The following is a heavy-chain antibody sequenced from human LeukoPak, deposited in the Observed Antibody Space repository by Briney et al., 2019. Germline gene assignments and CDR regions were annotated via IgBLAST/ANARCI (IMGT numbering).Heavy chain of an antibody. CDR2: ISSSSSYI. V-gene: IGHV3-21*01. CDR1: GFTFSSSS. CDR3: AREPYDSSGYYPDY. D-gene: IGHD3-22*01. Sequence: GGSLRLSCAASGFTFSSSSMNWVRQAPGKGLEWVSSISSSSSYIYYADSVKGRFTISRDNSKNSLYLQMNSLRAEDTAVYYCAREPYDSSGYYPDYWGQGTLVTVSS. J-gene: IGHJ4*02.